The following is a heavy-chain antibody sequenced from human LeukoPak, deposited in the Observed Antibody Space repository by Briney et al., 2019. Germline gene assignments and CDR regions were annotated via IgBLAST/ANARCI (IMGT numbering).Heavy chain of an antibody. J-gene: IGHJ4*02. CDR2: IKQDGSEK. D-gene: IGHD2-8*02. CDR1: GFTLSIYW. V-gene: IGHV3-7*01. CDR3: ARHLVFDY. Sequence: GGSLRLSCAASGFTLSIYWMSWVRQAPGKGLEWVGNIKQDGSEKYYVDSVKGRFTISRDNAKNSLYLQMDSLRAEDTAVYYCARHLVFDYWGQGSLVTVSS.